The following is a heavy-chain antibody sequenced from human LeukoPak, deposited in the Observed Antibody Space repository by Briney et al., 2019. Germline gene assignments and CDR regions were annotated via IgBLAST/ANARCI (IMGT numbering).Heavy chain of an antibody. D-gene: IGHD4-23*01. V-gene: IGHV3-74*01. CDR3: ARDGDSTVDFDY. CDR2: IISDGSST. CDR1: GFTFSSYW. Sequence: GGSLGLSCAASGFTFSSYWMHWVRQAPGKGLVWVSRIISDGSSTAYADSVKGRFTISRDNAKNTLFLQMNSLRAEDTAVYYCARDGDSTVDFDYWGQGSLVTVSS. J-gene: IGHJ4*02.